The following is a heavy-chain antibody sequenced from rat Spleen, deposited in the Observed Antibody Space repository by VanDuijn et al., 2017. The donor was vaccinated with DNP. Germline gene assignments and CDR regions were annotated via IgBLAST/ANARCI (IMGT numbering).Heavy chain of an antibody. CDR2: MSNGGNT. Sequence: QVQLTESGPGLVQPSQTLSLTCTVSGFSLTDYSVAWLRQPPGKGLEWVAAMSNGGNTYYNSVVRSRLSISRDTSRNQVFLKMNSLQTEDTAMYFCARSDYSDGTYYYGYFDYWGQGVMVTVSS. J-gene: IGHJ2*01. D-gene: IGHD1-12*02. CDR1: GFSLTDYS. CDR3: ARSDYSDGTYYYGYFDY. V-gene: IGHV2-6*01.